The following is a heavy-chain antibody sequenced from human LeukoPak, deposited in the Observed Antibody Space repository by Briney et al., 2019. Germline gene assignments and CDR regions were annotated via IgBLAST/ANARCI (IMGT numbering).Heavy chain of an antibody. Sequence: GGSLRLSCAASGFTFSSYAMSWVRQAPGKGLEWVAVISGSGGTTYYADSVKGRFTISRDNSKNTVDLQMESLRAEDTAVYYCAKDLRNWNSVGVHWGQGTLVTVSS. CDR2: ISGSGGTT. CDR1: GFTFSSYA. V-gene: IGHV3-23*01. J-gene: IGHJ4*02. CDR3: AKDLRNWNSVGVH. D-gene: IGHD1-1*01.